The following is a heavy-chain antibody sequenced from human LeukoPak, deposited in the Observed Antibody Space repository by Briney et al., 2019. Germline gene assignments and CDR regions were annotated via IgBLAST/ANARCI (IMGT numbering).Heavy chain of an antibody. D-gene: IGHD3-3*01. V-gene: IGHV4-39*01. CDR2: IYSSNGNT. CDR3: ASRYYDFWSGYYTGGAEFFQH. CDR1: GVSISSSSYY. J-gene: IGHJ1*01. Sequence: RPSETLSLTCTVSGVSISSSSYYWAWIRQPPGKGLEWIASIYSSNGNTFRNPSLKSRVTISVDTSKNQFSLRLSSVTAADTAVYYCASRYYDFWSGYYTGGAEFFQHWGQGTLVTVSS.